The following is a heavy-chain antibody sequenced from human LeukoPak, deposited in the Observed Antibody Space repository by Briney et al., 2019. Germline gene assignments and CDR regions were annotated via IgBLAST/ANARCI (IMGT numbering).Heavy chain of an antibody. Sequence: ASVKVSCKASGYTFTSYGISWVRQAPGQGLEWMGWISAYNGNTNYAQKLQGRVTMTTDTSTSTAYMELRSLRSDDTAVYYCARVYYDYVWGSSMGSYYFDYWGQGTLVTVSS. CDR2: ISAYNGNT. D-gene: IGHD3-16*01. CDR1: GYTFTSYG. CDR3: ARVYYDYVWGSSMGSYYFDY. J-gene: IGHJ4*02. V-gene: IGHV1-18*01.